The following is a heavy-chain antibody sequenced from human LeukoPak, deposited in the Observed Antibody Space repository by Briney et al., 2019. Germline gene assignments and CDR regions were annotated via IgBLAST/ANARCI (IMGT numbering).Heavy chain of an antibody. V-gene: IGHV4-39*01. D-gene: IGHD7-27*01. CDR2: IYYSGST. Sequence: SETLSLTCTVSGGSISSSTYYWDWIRQPPGKGLEWIGSIYYSGSTYYNPSLKSRVTISVDTSKNQFSLKLSSLTATDTAVYYCTRSETGDDTFDIWGQGTMVTASP. J-gene: IGHJ3*02. CDR3: TRSETGDDTFDI. CDR1: GGSISSSTYY.